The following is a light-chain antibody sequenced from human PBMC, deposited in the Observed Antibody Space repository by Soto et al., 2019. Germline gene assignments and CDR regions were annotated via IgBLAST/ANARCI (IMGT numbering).Light chain of an antibody. CDR3: QQYGSSRT. J-gene: IGKJ1*01. V-gene: IGKV3-20*01. CDR2: GAS. Sequence: EIVLTQAPGSLSLSPGERSSLSCRASQSVASRNLACYQQKSGQAPRLLIYGASSRAIHTPDRFSGSGSGTDFTLTISRLEPEDFAVYYCQQYGSSRTFGQGTKVDIK. CDR1: QSVASRN.